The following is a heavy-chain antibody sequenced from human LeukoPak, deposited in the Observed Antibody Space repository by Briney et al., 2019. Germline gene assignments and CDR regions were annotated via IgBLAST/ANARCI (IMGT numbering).Heavy chain of an antibody. Sequence: GGSLRLSCAASGFTFSTYSMNWVRQAPGKGLEWLSYISRSSSNIYYADSVKGRVTISRDNAKNSLYLQMNSLRAEDTAVYYCARDVVETEDYFDCWGQGTLVTVSS. CDR1: GFTFSTYS. CDR3: ARDVVETEDYFDC. CDR2: ISRSSSNI. D-gene: IGHD2-15*01. V-gene: IGHV3-48*04. J-gene: IGHJ4*02.